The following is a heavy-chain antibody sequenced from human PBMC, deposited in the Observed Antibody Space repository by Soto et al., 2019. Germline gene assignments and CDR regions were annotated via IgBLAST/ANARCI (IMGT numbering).Heavy chain of an antibody. Sequence: GESLEISCKGSGYSFTSYWIGWVRQMPGKGLEWMGIIYPGDSDTRYSPSFQGQVTISADKSISTAYLQWSSLKASDTAMYYCARGIWTDSSGYYRQAFDIWGQGTMLTVSS. CDR2: IYPGDSDT. D-gene: IGHD3-22*01. V-gene: IGHV5-51*01. J-gene: IGHJ3*02. CDR1: GYSFTSYW. CDR3: ARGIWTDSSGYYRQAFDI.